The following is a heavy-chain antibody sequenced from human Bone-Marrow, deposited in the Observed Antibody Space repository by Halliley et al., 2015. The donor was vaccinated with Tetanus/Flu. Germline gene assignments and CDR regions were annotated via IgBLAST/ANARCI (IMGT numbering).Heavy chain of an antibody. Sequence: LRLSCTVSGDSISSGGYYWSWIRQHPGKGLEWIGYIYYTGSTYYNPSLKSRVTISVDTSKNQFSLKLSSVTAADTALYYCARVFYYDGTSPRLYCFDYWGQGSLVTVSS. D-gene: IGHD3-16*01. CDR3: ARVFYYDGTSPRLYCFDY. V-gene: IGHV4-31*03. CDR2: IYYTGST. J-gene: IGHJ4*02. CDR1: GDSISSGGYY.